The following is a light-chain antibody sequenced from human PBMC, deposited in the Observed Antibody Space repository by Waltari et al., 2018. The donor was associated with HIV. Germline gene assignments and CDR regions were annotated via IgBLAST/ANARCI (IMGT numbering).Light chain of an antibody. Sequence: QSVLTQPPSVSAAPGQKVTISCSGSNSNIGTNSVTRYQQLPGSAPKLLIYDNNKRPSGIPDRFSGSKSGTSATLGITGLQTGDEADYYCGTWDSSLSAGVFGGGTKVTVL. J-gene: IGLJ2*01. CDR3: GTWDSSLSAGV. CDR2: DNN. CDR1: NSNIGTNS. V-gene: IGLV1-51*01.